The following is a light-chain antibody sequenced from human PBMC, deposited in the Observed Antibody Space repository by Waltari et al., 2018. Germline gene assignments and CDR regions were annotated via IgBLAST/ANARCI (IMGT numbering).Light chain of an antibody. CDR2: KTS. Sequence: IQMTQSPYTLSASVGDRVTITCRASQSISDWLAWYQQKPGKAPKLLMYKTSTLQGGVPSRFSGGGSDTEFTLTISSLQPDDFATYYCQQYNHYPWTFGPGTKVEVK. V-gene: IGKV1-5*03. CDR1: QSISDW. J-gene: IGKJ1*01. CDR3: QQYNHYPWT.